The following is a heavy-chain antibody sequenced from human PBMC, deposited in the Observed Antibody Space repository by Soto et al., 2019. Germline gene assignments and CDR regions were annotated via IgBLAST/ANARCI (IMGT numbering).Heavy chain of an antibody. CDR1: GFTFSSYW. CDR3: ARDLVGASDSYGLDV. CDR2: IKQDGSEK. Sequence: PGGSLRLSCAASGFTFSSYWMSWVRQAPGKGLEWVANIKQDGSEKYYVDSVKGRFTISRDNAKNSLYLQMNSLRAEDTAVYYCARDLVGASDSYGLDVWGQGTPVTVSS. V-gene: IGHV3-7*03. D-gene: IGHD1-26*01. J-gene: IGHJ6*02.